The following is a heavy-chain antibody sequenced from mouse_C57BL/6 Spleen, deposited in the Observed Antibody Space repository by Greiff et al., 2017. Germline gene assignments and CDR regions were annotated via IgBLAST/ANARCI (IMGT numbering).Heavy chain of an antibody. CDR3: ARWGTTVPDLYYFDY. Sequence: QVQLQQPGAELVKPGASVKLSCKASGYTFTSYWMHWVKQRPGRGLEWIGRIDPNRCGTKYNVKFKSKATLTVDKPASTAYMQLSILTSADSAVYYWARWGTTVPDLYYFDYWGQGTTLTVSS. J-gene: IGHJ2*01. V-gene: IGHV1-72*01. D-gene: IGHD1-1*01. CDR2: IDPNRCGT. CDR1: GYTFTSYW.